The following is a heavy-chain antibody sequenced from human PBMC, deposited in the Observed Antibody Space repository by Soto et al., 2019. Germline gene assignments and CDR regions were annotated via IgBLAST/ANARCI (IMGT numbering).Heavy chain of an antibody. CDR1: GXTFSTYA. V-gene: IGHV3-23*01. D-gene: IGHD1-7*01. CDR3: AKDRNYPRDQFHY. J-gene: IGHJ4*02. CDR2: ISANGQGI. Sequence: LRLSFAASGXTFSTYALSWVRQAPGKGLEWVSAISANGQGIHYADSVRGRFTISRDNSKNTIFLHMDSLRAEDTAVYYCAKDRNYPRDQFHYWGQGTLVTVSS.